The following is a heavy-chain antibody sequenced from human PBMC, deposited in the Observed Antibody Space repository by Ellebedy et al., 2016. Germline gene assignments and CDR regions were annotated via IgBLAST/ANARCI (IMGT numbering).Heavy chain of an antibody. CDR2: IYHSGST. D-gene: IGHD7-27*01. Sequence: LRLSXAVSGGSISSGGYSWSWIRQPPGKGLEWIGYIYHSGSTYYNPSLKSRVTISVDRSKNQFSLKLSSVTAADTAVYYCARNWGWDGGMDVWGQGTTVTVSS. CDR1: GGSISSGGYS. J-gene: IGHJ6*02. CDR3: ARNWGWDGGMDV. V-gene: IGHV4-30-2*01.